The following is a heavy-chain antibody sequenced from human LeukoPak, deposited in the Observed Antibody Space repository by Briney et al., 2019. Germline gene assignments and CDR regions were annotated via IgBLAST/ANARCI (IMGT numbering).Heavy chain of an antibody. CDR1: GGSISSYY. CDR2: IYTSGST. CDR3: ARTLGIAVAGPAGYFQH. Sequence: SETLSLTCTVSGGSISSYYWSWIRQPAGKGLEWIGRIYTSGSTNYNPSLKSRVTISVDTSKNQFSLKLSSVTAADTAVYYCARTLGIAVAGPAGYFQHWGQGTLVTVSS. V-gene: IGHV4-4*07. J-gene: IGHJ1*01. D-gene: IGHD6-19*01.